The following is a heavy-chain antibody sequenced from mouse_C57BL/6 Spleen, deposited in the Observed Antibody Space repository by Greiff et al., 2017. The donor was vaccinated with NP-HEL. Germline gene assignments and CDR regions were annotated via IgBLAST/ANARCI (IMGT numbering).Heavy chain of an antibody. J-gene: IGHJ3*01. CDR3: ARSEGVTTQAWFAY. Sequence: QVQLQQPGAELVKPGASVKLSCKASGYTFTSYWMHRVKQRPGQGLEWIGMIHPNSGSTNYNEKFKSKATLTVDKSSSTAYMQLSSLTSEDSAVYYCARSEGVTTQAWFAYWGQGTLVTVSA. CDR2: IHPNSGST. V-gene: IGHV1-64*01. CDR1: GYTFTSYW. D-gene: IGHD2-2*01.